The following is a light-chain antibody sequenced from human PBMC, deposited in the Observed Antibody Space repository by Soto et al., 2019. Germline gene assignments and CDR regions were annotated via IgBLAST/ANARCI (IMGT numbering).Light chain of an antibody. CDR1: SSNIGAGYD. Sequence: QLVLTQPPSVSGAPGQRVTISCTGSSSNIGAGYDVHWYQQLPGTAPKLLIYANINRPSGVPDRFSGSKSGTSASLAITGLQAEDEADYYCQSYDSSLSGSLFGTGTKLTVL. V-gene: IGLV1-40*01. CDR3: QSYDSSLSGSL. CDR2: ANI. J-gene: IGLJ1*01.